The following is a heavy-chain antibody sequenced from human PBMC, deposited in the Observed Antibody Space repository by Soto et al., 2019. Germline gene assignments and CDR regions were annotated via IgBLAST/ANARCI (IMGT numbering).Heavy chain of an antibody. J-gene: IGHJ6*02. CDR1: GFTFGDYA. CDR2: IRSKAYGGTT. D-gene: IGHD2-2*01. Sequence: PGGSLRLSCTASGFTFGDYAMSWFRQAPGKGLEWVGFIRSKAYGGTTEYAASVKGRFTISRDDSKSIAYLQMNSLKTEDTAVYYCTREACISTSCYYYYYYGMDVWGQGTTVTVSS. V-gene: IGHV3-49*03. CDR3: TREACISTSCYYYYYYGMDV.